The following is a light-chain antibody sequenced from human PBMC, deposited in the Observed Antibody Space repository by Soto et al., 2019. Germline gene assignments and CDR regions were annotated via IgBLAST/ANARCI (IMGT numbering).Light chain of an antibody. CDR3: QQYGSSPGS. V-gene: IGKV3-20*01. J-gene: IGKJ2*01. CDR1: QSVSSSY. CDR2: GAS. Sequence: EIVLTQSPGTLSLSPGERATLSCRASQSVSSSYLAWYQQKPGQAPRLLIYGASSRATGIPDRFSGSGSGTGFTLTISRLEPEDCAVYYCQQYGSSPGSFGQGTKLEIK.